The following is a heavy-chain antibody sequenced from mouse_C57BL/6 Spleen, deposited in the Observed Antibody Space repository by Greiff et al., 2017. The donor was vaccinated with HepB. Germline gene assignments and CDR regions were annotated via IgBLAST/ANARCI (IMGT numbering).Heavy chain of an antibody. CDR3: ARGGDYYGNTWFAY. CDR1: GYTFTSYW. V-gene: IGHV1-52*01. Sequence: QVQLQHPGAELVRPGSSVKLSCKASGYTFTSYWMHWVKQRPIQGLEWIGNIDPSDSETHYNQKFKDKATLTVDKSSSTAYMQLSSLTSEDSAVYYCARGGDYYGNTWFAYWGQGTLVTVSA. D-gene: IGHD2-1*01. CDR2: IDPSDSET. J-gene: IGHJ3*01.